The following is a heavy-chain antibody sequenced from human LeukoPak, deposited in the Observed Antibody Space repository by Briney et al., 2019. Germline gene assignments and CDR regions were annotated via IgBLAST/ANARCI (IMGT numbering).Heavy chain of an antibody. V-gene: IGHV3-30*03. CDR2: ISYDGSNK. J-gene: IGHJ4*02. D-gene: IGHD5-24*01. CDR3: ARETSRMAGFDY. Sequence: GGSLRLSCAASRFTFSTYGMHWVRQAPGKGLEWVAVISYDGSNKYYADSVKGRFTISRDNAKNSLYLQMNSLRAEDTAVYYCARETSRMAGFDYWGQGTLVTVSS. CDR1: RFTFSTYG.